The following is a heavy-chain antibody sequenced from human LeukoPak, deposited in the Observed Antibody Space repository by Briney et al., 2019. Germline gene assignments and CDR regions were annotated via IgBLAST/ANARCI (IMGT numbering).Heavy chain of an antibody. D-gene: IGHD6-19*01. CDR3: ATGIAVAGTATFDY. CDR1: GYTLTELS. J-gene: IGHJ4*02. Sequence: GYTLTELSXXWVRQAPGKGLEWXGGFDPEDGETIYAQKFQGRVTMTEDTSTDTAYMELSSLRSEDTAVYYCATGIAVAGTATFDYWGQGTLVTVSS. CDR2: FDPEDGET. V-gene: IGHV1-24*01.